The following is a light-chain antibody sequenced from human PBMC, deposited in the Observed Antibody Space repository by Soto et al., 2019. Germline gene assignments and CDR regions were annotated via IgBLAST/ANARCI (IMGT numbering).Light chain of an antibody. CDR2: AAS. Sequence: DIQLTQSPSFLSASLGDRVTITCRASQGISSYLAWYQQKPGKAPKLLIYAASTLRSGVPSRFSGSGSGTEFTLTISSLQSEDFAVYYCQQYYNWPITFGQGTRLEIK. J-gene: IGKJ5*01. CDR1: QGISSY. V-gene: IGKV1-9*01. CDR3: QQYYNWPIT.